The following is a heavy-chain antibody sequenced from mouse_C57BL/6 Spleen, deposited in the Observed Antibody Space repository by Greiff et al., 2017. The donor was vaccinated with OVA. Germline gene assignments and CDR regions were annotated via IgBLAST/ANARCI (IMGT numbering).Heavy chain of an antibody. CDR1: GYTFTSYW. Sequence: VQLQQSGAELAKPGASVTLSCKASGYTFTSYWVHWVKQRPGPGLEWIGYINPSSGYTKYNQKFKDKATLTADTSSSTAYMQLSSLTYEDSAVYYCARRGRWYFDGWGTGTTVTVSS. J-gene: IGHJ1*03. D-gene: IGHD3-3*01. CDR3: ARRGRWYFDG. CDR2: INPSSGYT. V-gene: IGHV1-7*01.